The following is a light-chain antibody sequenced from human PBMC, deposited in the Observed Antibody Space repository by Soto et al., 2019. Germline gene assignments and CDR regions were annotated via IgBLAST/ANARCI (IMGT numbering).Light chain of an antibody. CDR2: GAS. V-gene: IGKV3-20*01. CDR3: QNFGDSPFT. CDR1: ESISSHY. Sequence: EIVLMQSPDTLSLSPGERATLSCWASESISSHYIAWYQQKPGQAPRLLIFGASTRATGIPDRFSGSWSGTDFTLTISRLEPEDFAVYYCQNFGDSPFTFGPGTKVDIK. J-gene: IGKJ3*01.